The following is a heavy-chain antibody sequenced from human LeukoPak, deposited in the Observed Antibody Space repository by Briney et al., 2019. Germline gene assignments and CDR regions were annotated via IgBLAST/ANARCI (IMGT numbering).Heavy chain of an antibody. CDR2: ISMTSRHV. Sequence: GGSLRLSCAASGFTFSSYSMNWVRQAPGKGLEWVAVISMTSRHVFYADSVEGRFTISRDTSKSTLFLQMNSLRPDDTAVYYCVREAYYVSGSPPSYYFDYWGQGTLVTVSS. J-gene: IGHJ4*02. CDR1: GFTFSSYS. D-gene: IGHD3-16*01. V-gene: IGHV3-33*08. CDR3: VREAYYVSGSPPSYYFDY.